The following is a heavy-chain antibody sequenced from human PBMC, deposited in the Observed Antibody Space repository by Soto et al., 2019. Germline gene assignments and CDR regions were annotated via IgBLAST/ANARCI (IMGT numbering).Heavy chain of an antibody. CDR1: GFTFSTFW. V-gene: IGHV3-7*03. D-gene: IGHD3-10*01. CDR2: IKEDGSEK. J-gene: IGHJ4*02. CDR3: ARVSPGNYREY. Sequence: PWGSLRLSCAASGFTFSTFWMDWVRQAPGKGLEWVAKIKEDGSEKYYADSVKGRFIISRDNARNSVYLQMNSLRAEDTAVYYCARVSPGNYREYWGKGKMVSVSA.